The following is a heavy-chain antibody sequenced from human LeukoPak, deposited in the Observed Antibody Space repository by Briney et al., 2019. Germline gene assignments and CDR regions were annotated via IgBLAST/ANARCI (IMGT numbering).Heavy chain of an antibody. D-gene: IGHD1-26*01. J-gene: IGHJ4*02. CDR2: IYYSGST. CDR1: GGSISSYY. Sequence: SETLSLTCTVSGGSISSYYWSWIRQPPGKGLEWIGCIYYSGSTNYNPSLKSRVTISVDTSKNQFSLKLSSVTAADTAVYYCAGHSGSTRYFDYWGQGTLVTVSS. CDR3: AGHSGSTRYFDY. V-gene: IGHV4-59*01.